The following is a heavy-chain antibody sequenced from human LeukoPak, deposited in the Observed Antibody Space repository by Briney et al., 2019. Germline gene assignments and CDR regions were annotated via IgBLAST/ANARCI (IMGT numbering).Heavy chain of an antibody. D-gene: IGHD2-15*01. V-gene: IGHV1-69*06. J-gene: IGHJ4*02. Sequence: KVSRKASGGTFSSYAISWVRQAPGQGLEWMGGIIPIFGTANYAQKFQGRVTITADKSTSTAYMELSSLRSEDTAVYYCARNDCSGGSCYLVFDYWGQGTLVTVSS. CDR3: ARNDCSGGSCYLVFDY. CDR1: GGTFSSYA. CDR2: IIPIFGTA.